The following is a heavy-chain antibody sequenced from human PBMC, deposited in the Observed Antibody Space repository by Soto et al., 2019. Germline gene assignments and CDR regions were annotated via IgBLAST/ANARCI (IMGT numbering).Heavy chain of an antibody. CDR3: AKDAAMVSSPFNYFDY. CDR2: IGGSGGYK. CDR1: GFFFSSYA. D-gene: IGHD6-13*01. V-gene: IGHV3-23*01. J-gene: IGHJ4*02. Sequence: EVQLLESGGGLVQPGGSLRLSCAASGFFFSSYAMSWVRQAPGKGLEWVSGIGGSGGYKSYADSVKGRFTISRDNSKNTLYLQMESMGPENTAVYYCAKDAAMVSSPFNYFDYWGQGTLVAVSS.